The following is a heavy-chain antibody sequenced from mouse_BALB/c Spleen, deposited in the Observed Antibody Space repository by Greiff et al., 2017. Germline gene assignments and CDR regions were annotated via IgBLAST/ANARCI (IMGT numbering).Heavy chain of an antibody. CDR2: IWGDGST. CDR1: GFSLTNSG. CDR3: AKRGYGNFYAMDY. D-gene: IGHD2-10*02. Sequence: VQLQQSGPGLVAPSQSLSITCTVSGFSLTNSGVHWVRQSPGKGLEWLGVIWGDGSTNYNSAFKSRLSISKDNSKSQVFLKMNSLQTDDTARYYCAKRGYGNFYAMDYWGQGTSVTVSS. J-gene: IGHJ4*01. V-gene: IGHV2-6-6*01.